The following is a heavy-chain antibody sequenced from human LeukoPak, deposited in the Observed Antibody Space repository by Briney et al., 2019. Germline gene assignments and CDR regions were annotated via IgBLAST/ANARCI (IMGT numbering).Heavy chain of an antibody. V-gene: IGHV3-21*01. CDR3: ARGADGVSSNSRGWFDP. J-gene: IGHJ5*02. Sequence: GRSLRLSCTASGFTFSSYSMNWVRQAPGKGLEWVSSISTSSSYIYYADSVKGRFTISRDNARNSLYLQMNTLRAEDTAVYSCARGADGVSSNSRGWFDPWGQGTLVTVSS. D-gene: IGHD2-15*01. CDR2: ISTSSSYI. CDR1: GFTFSSYS.